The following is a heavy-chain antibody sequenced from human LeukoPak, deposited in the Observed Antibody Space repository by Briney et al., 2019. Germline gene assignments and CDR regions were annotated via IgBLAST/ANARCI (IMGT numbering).Heavy chain of an antibody. CDR1: GFTFSSYA. CDR3: ARDNSSGTTPFDY. J-gene: IGHJ4*02. V-gene: IGHV3-66*01. CDR2: IYSGGST. D-gene: IGHD4-17*01. Sequence: GGSLRLSCAASGFTFSSYAMSWVRQAPGKGLEWVSVIYSGGSTYYADSVKGRFTISRDSSKNALYLQMNSLRAEDTAVYYCARDNSSGTTPFDYWVQGTLVTVSS.